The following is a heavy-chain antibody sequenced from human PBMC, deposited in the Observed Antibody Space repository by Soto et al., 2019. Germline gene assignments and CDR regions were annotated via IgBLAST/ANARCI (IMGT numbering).Heavy chain of an antibody. CDR1: GFTFSSYA. CDR3: AKKYYDSSGYYHGSVVLYWL. D-gene: IGHD3-22*01. CDR2: ISGSGGST. J-gene: IGHJ4*02. V-gene: IGHV3-23*01. Sequence: EVQLLESGGGLVQPGGSLRLSCAASGFTFSSYAMSWVRQAPGKGLEWVSAISGSGGSTYYADSVKGRFTISRDNSKNTLYLQMTSLRAEDTAVYYCAKKYYDSSGYYHGSVVLYWLWGQGTLVTVSS.